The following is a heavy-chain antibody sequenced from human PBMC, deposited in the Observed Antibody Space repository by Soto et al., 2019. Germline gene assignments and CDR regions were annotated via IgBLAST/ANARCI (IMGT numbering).Heavy chain of an antibody. J-gene: IGHJ6*02. Sequence: QVQLVQSGAEVKKPGSSVKVSCKASGGTFSSYAISWVRQAPGQGLEWMGGIIPIFGTANYAQKFQGRVTITADESTTTAYMELSSLGSEDTAVYYCAKYYYDSSGYYSDSYYGMDLWGQGTTVTVSS. D-gene: IGHD3-22*01. CDR2: IIPIFGTA. CDR3: AKYYYDSSGYYSDSYYGMDL. V-gene: IGHV1-69*01. CDR1: GGTFSSYA.